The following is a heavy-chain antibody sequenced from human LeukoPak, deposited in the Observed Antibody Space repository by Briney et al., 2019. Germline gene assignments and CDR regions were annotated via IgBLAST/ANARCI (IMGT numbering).Heavy chain of an antibody. D-gene: IGHD5-24*01. V-gene: IGHV1-69*01. J-gene: IGHJ4*02. CDR3: ARERGDLAHDAGDY. Sequence: PRASVKVSCKASGGTFSSYAISWVRQAPGQGLEWMGGIIPIFGTANYAQKFQGRVTITADESTSTAYMELSSLRSEDTAVYYCARERGDLAHDAGDYWGQGTLVTVSS. CDR2: IIPIFGTA. CDR1: GGTFSSYA.